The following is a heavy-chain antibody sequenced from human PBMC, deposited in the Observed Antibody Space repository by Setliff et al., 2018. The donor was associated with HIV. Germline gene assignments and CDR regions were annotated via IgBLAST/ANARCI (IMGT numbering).Heavy chain of an antibody. D-gene: IGHD2-15*01. V-gene: IGHV4-59*02. J-gene: IGHJ4*02. Sequence: SETLSLTCTVSGGSVNGHCWNWIRLTPGKGLEWIGSISYSGSTNYNPSLKSRVTISVDTSRNEFSLKLSSVTAADTAVYYCATDPTSYCTGGNCHSGRFASWGQGTLVTVSS. CDR2: ISYSGST. CDR3: ATDPTSYCTGGNCHSGRFAS. CDR1: GGSVNGHC.